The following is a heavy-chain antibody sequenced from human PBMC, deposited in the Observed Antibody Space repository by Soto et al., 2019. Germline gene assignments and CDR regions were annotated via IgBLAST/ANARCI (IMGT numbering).Heavy chain of an antibody. D-gene: IGHD3-16*01. CDR3: ARGWGYYYYYMDV. CDR2: ISSSSSYI. CDR1: GFTFSRSW. J-gene: IGHJ6*03. V-gene: IGHV3-21*01. Sequence: PGGSLRLSCAASGFTFSRSWMHWVRQAPGKGLVWVSSISSSSSYIYYADSVKGRFTISRDNAKNSLYLQMNSLRAEDTAVYYCARGWGYYYYYMDVWGKGTTVTVSS.